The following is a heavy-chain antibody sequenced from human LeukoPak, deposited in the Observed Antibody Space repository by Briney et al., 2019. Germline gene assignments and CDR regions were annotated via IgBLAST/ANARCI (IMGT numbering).Heavy chain of an antibody. D-gene: IGHD2-2*01. V-gene: IGHV1-18*01. CDR2: ISAYNGNT. Sequence: ASVKVSCKASGYTFTSYGISWVRQAPGQGLEWMGWISAYNGNTNYAQKLQGRVTMTTDTSTSTAYMELRSLRSDDTAVYYCARDHRPIVVVPAASAYWGQGALVTVSS. J-gene: IGHJ4*02. CDR3: ARDHRPIVVVPAASAY. CDR1: GYTFTSYG.